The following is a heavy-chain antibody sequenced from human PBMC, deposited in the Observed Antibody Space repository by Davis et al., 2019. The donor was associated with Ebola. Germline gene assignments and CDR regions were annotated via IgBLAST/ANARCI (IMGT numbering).Heavy chain of an antibody. CDR3: ARAQFPTTSDH. V-gene: IGHV1-18*04. D-gene: IGHD1-1*01. J-gene: IGHJ4*02. Sequence: ASVKVSCKASGYTFTSYGITWVRHAPGQGLEWMGWINPHNGNTNYAQNVQGRVTMTTDTSTSTAYMEVGILRSDDTAVYYCARAQFPTTSDHWGQGTLVTVSS. CDR2: INPHNGNT. CDR1: GYTFTSYG.